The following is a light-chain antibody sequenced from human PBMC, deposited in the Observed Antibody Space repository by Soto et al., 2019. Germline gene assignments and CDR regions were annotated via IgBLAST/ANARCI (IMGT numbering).Light chain of an antibody. J-gene: IGLJ2*01. CDR3: SSWADSLNGLI. Sequence: QSVLAQPPSASGTPGQTVTISCSGGSSNIKTNGVSWYQQVPGAAPKLLIYSNSQRPSGAPDRFSGSKSGTSASLAISGLQSEDEATYHCSSWADSLNGLIFGGGTQLTVL. CDR1: SSNIKTNG. V-gene: IGLV1-44*01. CDR2: SNS.